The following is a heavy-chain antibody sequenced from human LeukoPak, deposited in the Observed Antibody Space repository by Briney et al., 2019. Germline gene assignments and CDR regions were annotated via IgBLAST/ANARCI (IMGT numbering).Heavy chain of an antibody. J-gene: IGHJ4*02. D-gene: IGHD4-23*01. CDR3: ARSHYGGNRYFDI. V-gene: IGHV1-8*01. Sequence: ASVKVSCKASGYTFITDEINSVRQAPGQGLEWVGWIHPNSGKTGYAQKFQSRVTMTRDTSTETACMEMRSLKFDDTAIFYCARSHYGGNRYFDIWGQGTLVTVSS. CDR1: GYTFITDE. CDR2: IHPNSGKT.